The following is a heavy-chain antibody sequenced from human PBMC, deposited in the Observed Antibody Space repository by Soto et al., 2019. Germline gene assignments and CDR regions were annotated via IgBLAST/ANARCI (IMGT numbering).Heavy chain of an antibody. D-gene: IGHD1-26*01. CDR1: GFSLSDYS. J-gene: IGHJ4*02. Sequence: EVQLVESGGGLVKPGGSLRLSCAASGFSLSDYSMNWIRQAPGKGLEWVASISSSSSFIHYAESMKGRFTISRDNAKNSLYLQMNSLSAEDTAVYHCAGSSDDGRDNWGQGTLVTVSS. CDR2: ISSSSSFI. V-gene: IGHV3-21*01. CDR3: AGSSDDGRDN.